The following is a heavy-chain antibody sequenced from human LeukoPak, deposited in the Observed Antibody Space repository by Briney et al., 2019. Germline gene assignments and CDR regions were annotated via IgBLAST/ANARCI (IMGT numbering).Heavy chain of an antibody. J-gene: IGHJ3*02. V-gene: IGHV4-39*07. D-gene: IGHD3-10*01. CDR1: GGSISSGGYY. CDR2: IYYSGST. Sequence: SETLSLTCTVSGGSISSGGYYWSWIRQPPGKGLEWIGSIYYSGSTYYNLSLKSRVTISVDTSKNQFSLKLSSVTAADTAVYYCARALIYGSGSHDAFDIWGQGTMVTVSS. CDR3: ARALIYGSGSHDAFDI.